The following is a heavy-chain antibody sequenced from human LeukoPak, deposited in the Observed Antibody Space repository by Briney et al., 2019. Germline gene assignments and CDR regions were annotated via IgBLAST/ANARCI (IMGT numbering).Heavy chain of an antibody. CDR1: GGSISSSSYY. CDR3: ARETEDWFGDLLSYFDY. V-gene: IGHV4-39*07. Sequence: SETLSLTCTVSGGSISSSSYYWGWIRQPPGKRLEWIGSIYYSGSTYYNPSLQSRLTMSIDTSKNQFSLRLSSVTAADTAVYYCARETEDWFGDLLSYFDYWGRGFLVSVSS. CDR2: IYYSGST. J-gene: IGHJ4*02. D-gene: IGHD3-10*01.